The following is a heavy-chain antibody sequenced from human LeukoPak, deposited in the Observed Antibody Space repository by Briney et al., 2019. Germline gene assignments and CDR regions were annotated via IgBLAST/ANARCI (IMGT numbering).Heavy chain of an antibody. V-gene: IGHV4-39*07. CDR3: ARVPRLGRMVQH. D-gene: IGHD3-22*01. CDR1: GGSISSSSYY. J-gene: IGHJ1*01. CDR2: IYYSGST. Sequence: PSETLSLTCTVSGGSISSSSYYWGWIRQPPGKGLEWIGSIYYSGSTYYNPSLKSRVTISVDTSKNQFSLKLSSVTAADTAVYYCARVPRLGRMVQHWGQGTLVAVSS.